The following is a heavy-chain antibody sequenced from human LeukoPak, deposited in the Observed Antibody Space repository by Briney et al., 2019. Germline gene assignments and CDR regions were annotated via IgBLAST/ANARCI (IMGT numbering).Heavy chain of an antibody. D-gene: IGHD3-10*01. CDR2: IYHSGST. Sequence: SQTLSLTCAVSGGSISSGGYSWSWIRQPPGKGLEWIGYIYHSGSTYYNPSLKSRVTISVDRSKNQFSLKLSSVTAADTAVYYCARGSDWFDPWGQGTLVTVSS. V-gene: IGHV4-30-2*01. CDR1: GGSISSGGYS. CDR3: ARGSDWFDP. J-gene: IGHJ5*02.